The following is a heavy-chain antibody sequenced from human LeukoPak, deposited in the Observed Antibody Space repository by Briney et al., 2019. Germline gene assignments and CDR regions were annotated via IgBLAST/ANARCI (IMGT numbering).Heavy chain of an antibody. D-gene: IGHD2-15*01. CDR1: GYTFTGYY. V-gene: IGHV1-2*02. CDR2: INPNSGGT. Sequence: ASLKVSCKASGYTFTGYYLHWVRQAPGQGLEWMGWINPNSGGTNYAQRFQGRVTMTRDTSISTAYMELSRLRSDDTAVYYCARDVAPRGMDVWGKGTTVTVSS. CDR3: ARDVAPRGMDV. J-gene: IGHJ6*04.